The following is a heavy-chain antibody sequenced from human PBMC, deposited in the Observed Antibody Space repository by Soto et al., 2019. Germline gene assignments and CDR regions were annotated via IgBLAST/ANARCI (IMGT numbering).Heavy chain of an antibody. V-gene: IGHV4-59*01. CDR3: ARDVPYYYYMDV. D-gene: IGHD2-2*01. CDR1: GGSISSYY. Sequence: SETLSLTCTVSGGSISSYYWSWIRQPPGKGLEWIGYIYYSGSTNYNPSLKSRVTISVDTSKNQFSLKLSSVTAADTAVYYCARDVPYYYYMDVWGKGTTVTVSS. CDR2: IYYSGST. J-gene: IGHJ6*03.